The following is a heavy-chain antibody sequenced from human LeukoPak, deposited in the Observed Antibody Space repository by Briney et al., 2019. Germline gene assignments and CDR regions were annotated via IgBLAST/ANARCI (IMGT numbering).Heavy chain of an antibody. D-gene: IGHD3-22*01. CDR1: GFTFSSYA. J-gene: IGHJ4*02. CDR2: ISYDGSNE. Sequence: GGSLRLSCAASGFTFSSYAMHWVRQAPGKGLEWVAVISYDGSNEYYADSVKGRFTISRDNSKNTLYLQMNSLRAEDTAVYYCARDYCDSSGYYISFDYWGQGTLVTVSS. V-gene: IGHV3-30*04. CDR3: ARDYCDSSGYYISFDY.